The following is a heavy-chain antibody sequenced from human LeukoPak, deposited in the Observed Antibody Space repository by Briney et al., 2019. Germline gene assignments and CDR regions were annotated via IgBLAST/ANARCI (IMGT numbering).Heavy chain of an antibody. Sequence: PSETLSLTCAGYGGSFSGYYWSWIRQPPGKGLEWIGEINHSGSTNYIPSVKSRVTISVDTSTNPFSLTLSSVTAADTAVYYCARGVELLLLWGQGTLVTVSS. CDR1: GGSFSGYY. CDR3: ARGVELLLL. CDR2: INHSGST. V-gene: IGHV4-34*01. J-gene: IGHJ4*02. D-gene: IGHD1-7*01.